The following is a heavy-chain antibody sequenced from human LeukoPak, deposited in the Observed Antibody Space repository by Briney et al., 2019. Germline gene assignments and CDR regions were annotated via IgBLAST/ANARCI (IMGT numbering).Heavy chain of an antibody. CDR3: AREEWLRFSYYYGMDV. J-gene: IGHJ6*02. V-gene: IGHV1-3*01. D-gene: IGHD5-12*01. CDR2: INAGNGNT. Sequence: ASVKVSCKASGYTFTSYAMHWVRQAPGQRLEWMGWINAGNGNTKYSQKFQGRVTITRDTSASTAYMELSSLRPEDTAVYYCAREEWLRFSYYYGMDVWGQGTTVTVSS. CDR1: GYTFTSYA.